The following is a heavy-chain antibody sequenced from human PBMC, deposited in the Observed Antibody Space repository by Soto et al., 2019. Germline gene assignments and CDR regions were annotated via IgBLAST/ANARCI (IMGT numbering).Heavy chain of an antibody. V-gene: IGHV3-48*02. Sequence: EVQLVESGGGLVQPGGSLRLSCAASGFTFSSYSMNWVRQAPGKGLEWVSYISSSSSTIYYADSVKGRFTISRDNAKNSLYLQMNSLRDEDTAVYYCARSVDTAMVDRNYYYYGMDVWGQGTTVTVSS. CDR1: GFTFSSYS. D-gene: IGHD5-18*01. J-gene: IGHJ6*02. CDR2: ISSSSSTI. CDR3: ARSVDTAMVDRNYYYYGMDV.